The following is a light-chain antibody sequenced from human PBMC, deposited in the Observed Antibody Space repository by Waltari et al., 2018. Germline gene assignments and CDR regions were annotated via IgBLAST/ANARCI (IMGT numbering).Light chain of an antibody. CDR1: SSYVGSYNS. CDR3: CSYAGSGTWV. J-gene: IGLJ3*02. Sequence: QSALTQPASVSGSPGPSITISCTGTSSYVGSYNSVSWYQQHPGKAPKCMIYEGSKRPSGVSNRFSGSKSGNTASLTISGLQAEDEADYYCCSYAGSGTWVFGGGTKLTVL. CDR2: EGS. V-gene: IGLV2-23*01.